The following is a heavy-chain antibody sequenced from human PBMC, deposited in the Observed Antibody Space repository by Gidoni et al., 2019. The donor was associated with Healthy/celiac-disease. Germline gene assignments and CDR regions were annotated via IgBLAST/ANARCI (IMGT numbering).Heavy chain of an antibody. CDR3: AAKGDLYSSGWIDLV. V-gene: IGHV1-58*02. CDR1: GFTFTSSA. D-gene: IGHD6-19*01. J-gene: IGHJ6*02. Sequence: QMQLVQSGPEVKKRGTSVKVSCKAAGFTFTSSAMQWVRQARGQSLEWIGWIVVGSGNTNYAQKFQERVTITRDMSTSTAYMELSSLRSEDTAVYYCAAKGDLYSSGWIDLVWGQGTTVTVS. CDR2: IVVGSGNT.